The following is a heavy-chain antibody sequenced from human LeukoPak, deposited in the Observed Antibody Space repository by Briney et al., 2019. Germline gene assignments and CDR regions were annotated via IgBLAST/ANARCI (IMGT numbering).Heavy chain of an antibody. CDR2: IYYSGST. J-gene: IGHJ4*02. Sequence: PSQTLSLTCTVSGGSISSGGYYWSWIRQHPGKGLEWIGYIYYSGSTYYNPSLKSRVTISVDTSKNQFSLKLSSVTAADTAEYYCARAYYDSSGVFDYWGQGTLVTVSS. V-gene: IGHV4-31*03. CDR1: GGSISSGGYY. D-gene: IGHD3-22*01. CDR3: ARAYYDSSGVFDY.